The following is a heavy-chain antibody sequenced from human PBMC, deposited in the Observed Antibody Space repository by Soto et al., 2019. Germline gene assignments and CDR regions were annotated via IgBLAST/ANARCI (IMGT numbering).Heavy chain of an antibody. CDR1: GYTLTELS. D-gene: IGHD5-12*01. J-gene: IGHJ2*01. V-gene: IGHV1-24*01. Sequence: ASVKVSCKVSGYTLTELSMHWVRQAPGKGLEWMGGFDPEDGETIYAQKFQGRVTMTEDTSKDTAYMELSSLRSEDTAVYYCATDRRIVASPGYWYFDLWGRGTLVTVSS. CDR2: FDPEDGET. CDR3: ATDRRIVASPGYWYFDL.